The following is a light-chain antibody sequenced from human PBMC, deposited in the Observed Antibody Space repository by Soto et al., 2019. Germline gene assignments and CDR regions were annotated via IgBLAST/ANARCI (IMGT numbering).Light chain of an antibody. CDR2: GAS. Sequence: DIVMTQSPDSLAVSLGERATINCRSSQTVLYRPNNKNDLNWYQQKPGQAPRLLIYGASIRATGIPDRFSGSGSETDFTLTISRLEPEDFALYYCQQYGSSAPITFGQGTRLDI. CDR1: QTVLYRPNNKND. J-gene: IGKJ5*01. CDR3: QQYGSSAPIT. V-gene: IGKV4-1*01.